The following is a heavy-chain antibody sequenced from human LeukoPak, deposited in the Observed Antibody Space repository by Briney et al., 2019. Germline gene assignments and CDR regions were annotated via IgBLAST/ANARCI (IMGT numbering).Heavy chain of an antibody. V-gene: IGHV3-21*01. Sequence: GGSLRLSCAASGFTFSSYSMNWVRQAPGKGLEWVSSISSSSSYIYYADSVKGRFTISRDNAKNSLYLQMNSLRAEDTAVYYCARDESSGWYNYFDYWGQGTLVTVSS. J-gene: IGHJ4*02. D-gene: IGHD6-19*01. CDR2: ISSSSSYI. CDR3: ARDESSGWYNYFDY. CDR1: GFTFSSYS.